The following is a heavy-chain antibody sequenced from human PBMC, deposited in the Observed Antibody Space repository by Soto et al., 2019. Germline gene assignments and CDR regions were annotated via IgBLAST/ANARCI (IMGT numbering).Heavy chain of an antibody. J-gene: IGHJ6*02. D-gene: IGHD3-10*01. CDR1: GYSFTSYW. CDR3: ARHYDGSGSYPVYYYGMDV. CDR2: IYPGDSDT. Sequence: HGESLKISCNGSGYSFTSYWIGWVRQMPGKGLEWMGIIYPGDSDTRYSPSFQGQVTISADKSISAAYLQWSSLKASDTAMYYCARHYDGSGSYPVYYYGMDVWGQGTTVTVSS. V-gene: IGHV5-51*01.